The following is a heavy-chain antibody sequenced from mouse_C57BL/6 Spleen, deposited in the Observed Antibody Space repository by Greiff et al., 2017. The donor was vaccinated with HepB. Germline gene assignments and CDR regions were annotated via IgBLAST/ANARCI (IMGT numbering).Heavy chain of an antibody. J-gene: IGHJ4*01. Sequence: QVQLQQPGAELVKPGASVKMSCKASGYTFTSYWITWVKQRPGQGLEWIGDIYPGSGSTNYNEKFKSKAKLTVDTSSSTAYMQLSSLTSEDSAVYYCARGSGYVPSYAMDYWGQGTSVTVSS. CDR2: IYPGSGST. D-gene: IGHD3-2*02. V-gene: IGHV1-55*01. CDR3: ARGSGYVPSYAMDY. CDR1: GYTFTSYW.